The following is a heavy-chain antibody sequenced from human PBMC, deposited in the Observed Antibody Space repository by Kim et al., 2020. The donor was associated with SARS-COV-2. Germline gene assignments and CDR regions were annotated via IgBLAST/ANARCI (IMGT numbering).Heavy chain of an antibody. V-gene: IGHV3-23*01. J-gene: IGHJ5*02. Sequence: KGRFTISRDTSKKPLYLQMNSLRAEDTAVYYCAKALIRYCSSPSCYGFDPWGQGTLVTVSS. D-gene: IGHD2-2*01. CDR3: AKALIRYCSSPSCYGFDP.